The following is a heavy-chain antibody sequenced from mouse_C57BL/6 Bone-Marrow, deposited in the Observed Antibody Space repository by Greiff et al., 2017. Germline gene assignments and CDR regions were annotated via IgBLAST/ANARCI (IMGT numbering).Heavy chain of an antibody. J-gene: IGHJ2*01. Sequence: QVQLQQPGAELVMPGASVKLSCKASGYTFTSYWMHWVKQRPGQGLEWIGEIDPSDSYTNYNQKFKGKSTLTVDKSSSTAYMQLSSLTSEDSAVYYGARGGTTVVAYYVDYWGQGTTLTVSS. CDR3: ARGGTTVVAYYVDY. CDR1: GYTFTSYW. CDR2: IDPSDSYT. V-gene: IGHV1-69*01. D-gene: IGHD1-1*01.